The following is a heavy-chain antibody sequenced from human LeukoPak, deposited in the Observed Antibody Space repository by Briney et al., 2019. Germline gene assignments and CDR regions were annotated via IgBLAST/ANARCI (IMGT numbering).Heavy chain of an antibody. J-gene: IGHJ4*02. D-gene: IGHD3-10*01. V-gene: IGHV3-74*03. Sequence: PGGSLRLSCAASGFTFSRYWMQWVRQAPGQGLVWLSHINSDGSSATYADSVRGRFTTSRDNAKNTLYLQMNSLRAEDTAVYYCVRDNYGVDYWGQGTLVTVYS. CDR3: VRDNYGVDY. CDR1: GFTFSRYW. CDR2: INSDGSSA.